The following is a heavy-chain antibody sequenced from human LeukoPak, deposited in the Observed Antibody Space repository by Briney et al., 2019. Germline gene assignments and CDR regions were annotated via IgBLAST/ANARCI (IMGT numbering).Heavy chain of an antibody. CDR3: ARVGDHFHWNLDL. CDR1: GFTASTYY. D-gene: IGHD3-3*02. CDR2: IYSGGTT. Sequence: GSLRLSCAASGFTASTYYMNWVRRAPGKGLEWVSIIYSGGTTYYADSVKGRFTISRDTSKNTLSLQMNSLRAEDTAVYFCARVGDHFHWNLDLWGRGTLVTVSS. V-gene: IGHV3-53*01. J-gene: IGHJ2*01.